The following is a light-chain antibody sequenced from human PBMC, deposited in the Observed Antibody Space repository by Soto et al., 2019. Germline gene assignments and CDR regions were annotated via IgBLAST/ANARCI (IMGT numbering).Light chain of an antibody. Sequence: DIQMTQSPSSLSASVGDSFTITCRASQSISSYLNWYQQKPGKAPKLLIYAASSLQSGVPSRFSGSGSGTDFTLTISSLQPEDFATYYCQQSYSTPPTFGQGTMVDI. CDR2: AAS. CDR1: QSISSY. V-gene: IGKV1-39*01. J-gene: IGKJ1*01. CDR3: QQSYSTPPT.